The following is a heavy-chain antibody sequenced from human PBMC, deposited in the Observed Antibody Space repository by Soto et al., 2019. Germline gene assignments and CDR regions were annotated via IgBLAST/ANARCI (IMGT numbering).Heavy chain of an antibody. CDR1: GGTFSSYT. D-gene: IGHD6-13*01. Sequence: SVKVSCKASGGTFSSYTISWVRQAPGQGLEWMGRIIPILGIANYAQKFQGRVTITADKSTSTAYMELSSLRSEDTAVYYCARGGSGPAASGSFDYWGQGTLVTVSS. CDR3: ARGGSGPAASGSFDY. V-gene: IGHV1-69*02. J-gene: IGHJ4*02. CDR2: IIPILGIA.